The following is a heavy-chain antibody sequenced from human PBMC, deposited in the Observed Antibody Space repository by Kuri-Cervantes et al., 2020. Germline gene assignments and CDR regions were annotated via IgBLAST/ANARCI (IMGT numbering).Heavy chain of an antibody. CDR1: GGSISSSNW. J-gene: IGHJ6*02. CDR2: IYHSGST. D-gene: IGHD2-15*01. V-gene: IGHV4-4*02. Sequence: GSLRLSCAVSGGSISSSNWWSWVRQPPGKGLEWIGEIYHSGSTNYNPSLKSRVTISVDTSKNQFSLKLSSVTAADTAVYYCASGHCSGGSCYPYYYYGMDVWGQGTTVTVSS. CDR3: ASGHCSGGSCYPYYYYGMDV.